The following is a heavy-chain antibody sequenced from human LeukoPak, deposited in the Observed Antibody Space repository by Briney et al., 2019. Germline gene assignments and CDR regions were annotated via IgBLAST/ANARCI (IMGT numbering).Heavy chain of an antibody. J-gene: IGHJ4*02. CDR2: ISGTGGST. D-gene: IGHD3-16*02. CDR1: GFTFSSYA. V-gene: IGHV3-23*01. CDR3: AKPLYPNYDYVWGSYRSPFDY. Sequence: GASLRLSCAASGFTFSSYAMTWVRQAPGKGLEWLSAISGTGGSTFYADSVKGRFTISRDNSKDTLYLQMNSLRAEDTAVYYCAKPLYPNYDYVWGSYRSPFDYWGQGTLVTVSS.